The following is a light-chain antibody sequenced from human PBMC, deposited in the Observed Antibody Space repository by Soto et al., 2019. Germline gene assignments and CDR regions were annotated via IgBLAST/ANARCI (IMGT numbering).Light chain of an antibody. CDR2: EVS. CDR1: SSDVGGFNH. V-gene: IGLV2-14*03. CDR3: TSYTSTSNPFV. J-gene: IGLJ1*01. Sequence: QSALTQPASVSGSPGQSITISCTGTSSDVGGFNHVSWYQQHPGKAPKLMIYEVSNRPSGVSNRFSGSKSGNTASLTISGLQAEDEADYYCTSYTSTSNPFVFGTGIKLTVL.